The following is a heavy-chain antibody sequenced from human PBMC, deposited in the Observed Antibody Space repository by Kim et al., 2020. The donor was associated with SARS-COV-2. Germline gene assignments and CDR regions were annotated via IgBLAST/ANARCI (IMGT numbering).Heavy chain of an antibody. CDR2: VYYSGRT. CDR3: ARVIEWGSFYCDY. J-gene: IGHJ4*02. CDR1: GASVGSRNYY. D-gene: IGHD1-26*01. Sequence: SETLSLTCNVSGASVGSRNYYWGWVRQSPGKGLEWIGSVYYSGRTSYDPSLASRVTISLDTSKNQVFLRVKSVTAADTAVYFCARVIEWGSFYCDYWVRG. V-gene: IGHV4-39*01.